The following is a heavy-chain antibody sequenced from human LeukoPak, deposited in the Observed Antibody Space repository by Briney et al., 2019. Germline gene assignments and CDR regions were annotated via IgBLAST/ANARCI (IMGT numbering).Heavy chain of an antibody. CDR3: TTDRGYSGSYNFDY. V-gene: IGHV3-15*01. J-gene: IGHJ4*02. D-gene: IGHD1-26*01. CDR2: IKSKTDGGTT. Sequence: PGRSLRLSCAASGFTFSNAWMSWVRQAPGKGLEWVGRIKSKTDGGTTDYAAPVKGRFTISRDDSKNTLYLQMNRLKTEDTAVYYCTTDRGYSGSYNFDYWGQGTLVTVSS. CDR1: GFTFSNAW.